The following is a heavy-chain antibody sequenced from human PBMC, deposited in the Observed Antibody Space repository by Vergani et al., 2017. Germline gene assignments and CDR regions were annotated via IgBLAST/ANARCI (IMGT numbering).Heavy chain of an antibody. D-gene: IGHD3-16*01. CDR3: AKGKGGPLDY. CDR1: GFTFDDYA. V-gene: IGHV3-9*01. J-gene: IGHJ4*02. Sequence: EVQLVESGGGLVQPGRSLRLSCAASGFTFDDYAMHWVRQAPGKGLEWVSGISWNSGSIGYADSVKGRFTISRDNAKNSLYLQMNSLRAEDTALYYCAKGKGGPLDYWGQGTLVKVSS. CDR2: ISWNSGSI.